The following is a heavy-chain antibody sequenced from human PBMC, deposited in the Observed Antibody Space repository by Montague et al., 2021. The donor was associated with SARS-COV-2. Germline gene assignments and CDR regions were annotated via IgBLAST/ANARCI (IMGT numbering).Heavy chain of an antibody. Sequence: SETLSLTCTVSGGSISSFYWSWFRQPPGKGLEWIGYISDSGSTNYNPSLTSRATMSVDTSKSHFTLRLSSVTAADTAVYYCANFRRTQLLFGTLYYGMDVWGQGTTVTVSS. CDR2: ISDSGST. D-gene: IGHD2-2*01. CDR3: ANFRRTQLLFGTLYYGMDV. J-gene: IGHJ6*02. V-gene: IGHV4-59*01. CDR1: GGSISSFY.